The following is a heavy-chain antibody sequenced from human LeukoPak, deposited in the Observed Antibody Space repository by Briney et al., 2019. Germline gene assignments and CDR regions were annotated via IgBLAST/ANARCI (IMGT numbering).Heavy chain of an antibody. Sequence: PGGSLRLSCAASGFTLSSYAMSWVRQAPGKGLECVSAISGSGGSTYYADSVKGRFTISRDNSKNTLYLQMNSLRAEDTAVYYCAKDRRCSGGSCKPDNWFDPWGQGTLVTVSS. D-gene: IGHD2-15*01. CDR1: GFTLSSYA. V-gene: IGHV3-23*01. CDR2: ISGSGGST. CDR3: AKDRRCSGGSCKPDNWFDP. J-gene: IGHJ5*02.